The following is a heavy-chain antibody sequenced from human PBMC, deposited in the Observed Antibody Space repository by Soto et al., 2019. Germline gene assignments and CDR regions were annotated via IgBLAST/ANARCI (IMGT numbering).Heavy chain of an antibody. Sequence: GESLKISCKGSGYSFTSYWIGWVRQMPGKGLEWMGNIYPGDSDTRYSPSFQGQVTISADKSISTAYLQWSSLKASDTAMYYCARSSCSSTSCYTESVDTAMVSNGMDVWGQGTTVTVSS. D-gene: IGHD2-2*02. CDR2: IYPGDSDT. CDR3: ARSSCSSTSCYTESVDTAMVSNGMDV. J-gene: IGHJ6*02. V-gene: IGHV5-51*01. CDR1: GYSFTSYW.